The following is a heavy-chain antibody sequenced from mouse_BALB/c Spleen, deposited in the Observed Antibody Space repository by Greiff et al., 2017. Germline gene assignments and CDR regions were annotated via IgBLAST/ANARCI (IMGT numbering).Heavy chain of an antibody. J-gene: IGHJ2*01. CDR1: GFSLTSYG. Sequence: QVQLKESGPGLVAPSQSLSITCTVSGFSLTSYGVHWVRQPPGKGLEWLGVIWAGGSTNYNSALMSRLSISKDNSKSQVFLKMNSLQTDDTAMYYCARGVITTVVGFDYWGQGTTLTVSS. D-gene: IGHD1-1*01. CDR3: ARGVITTVVGFDY. CDR2: IWAGGST. V-gene: IGHV2-9*02.